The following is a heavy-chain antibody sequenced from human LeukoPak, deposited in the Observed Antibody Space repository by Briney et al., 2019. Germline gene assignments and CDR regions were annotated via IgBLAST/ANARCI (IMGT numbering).Heavy chain of an antibody. D-gene: IGHD3-22*01. CDR1: GFTFSSYW. J-gene: IGHJ4*02. Sequence: GGSLRLSCAASGFTFSSYWMSWVRQAPGKGLEWVANIKQDGSEKYYVDSVKGRFTISRDNAKNSLYLQMNSLRAEDTAVYYCAKEPFITMMAGNYFDYWGQGTLVTVSS. V-gene: IGHV3-7*01. CDR3: AKEPFITMMAGNYFDY. CDR2: IKQDGSEK.